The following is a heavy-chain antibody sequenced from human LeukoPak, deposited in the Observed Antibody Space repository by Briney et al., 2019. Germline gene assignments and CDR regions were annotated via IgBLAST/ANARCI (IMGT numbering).Heavy chain of an antibody. V-gene: IGHV4-31*03. CDR1: GGSISSGGYY. D-gene: IGHD2-21*02. CDR3: ARGGLVTRGYYFDY. CDR2: IYYSGST. J-gene: IGHJ4*02. Sequence: SQTLSLTCTVSGGSISSGGYYCSWIRQHPGKGLEWIGYIYYSGSTYYNPSLKSRVTISVDTSKNQFSLKLSSVTAADTAVYYCARGGLVTRGYYFDYWGQGTLVTVSS.